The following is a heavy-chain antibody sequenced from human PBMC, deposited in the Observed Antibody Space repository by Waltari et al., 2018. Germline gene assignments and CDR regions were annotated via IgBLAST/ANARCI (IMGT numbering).Heavy chain of an antibody. V-gene: IGHV3-23*01. CDR3: AKSPKVATIFDY. D-gene: IGHD5-12*01. Sequence: EVPLLESGGCLAQPGGSRRLSCAASALTFRNCTMSWVRQAPGKGLERVSGITGSGDATYYADSVKGRFTISRDNSKNTLYLQMNNLRAEDTAVYYCAKSPKVATIFDYWGQGTLVTVS. J-gene: IGHJ4*02. CDR1: ALTFRNCT. CDR2: ITGSGDAT.